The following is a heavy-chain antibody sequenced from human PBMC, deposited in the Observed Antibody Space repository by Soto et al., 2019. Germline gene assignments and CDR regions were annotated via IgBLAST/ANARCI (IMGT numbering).Heavy chain of an antibody. D-gene: IGHD6-13*01. CDR2: ISAYNGNT. Sequence: QVQLVQSGAEVKKPGASVKGSCKASGYTFTSYGISWVRQAPGQGLEWMGWISAYNGNTNYAQKLQGRVTMTTDTSKSTAYMELRSLRSDDTAVYYCARMESSSWQGPGGWFDPWGQGTLVTVSS. CDR1: GYTFTSYG. J-gene: IGHJ5*02. V-gene: IGHV1-18*01. CDR3: ARMESSSWQGPGGWFDP.